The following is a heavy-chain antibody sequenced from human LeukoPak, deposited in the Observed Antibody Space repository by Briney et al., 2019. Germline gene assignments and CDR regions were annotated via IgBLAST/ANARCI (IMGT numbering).Heavy chain of an antibody. J-gene: IGHJ4*02. CDR3: AKDGPLVEYYFDY. CDR2: ISSDGTNQ. CDR1: GFTFSSYP. Sequence: GGSLRLSCAASGFTFSSYPIHWVRQAPGKGLEWVAVISSDGTNQYYADSVKGRFTISRDNSKNTVYLQMNSLRAEDTAVYYCAKDGPLVEYYFDYWGQGTLVTVSS. D-gene: IGHD3-10*01. V-gene: IGHV3-30-3*01.